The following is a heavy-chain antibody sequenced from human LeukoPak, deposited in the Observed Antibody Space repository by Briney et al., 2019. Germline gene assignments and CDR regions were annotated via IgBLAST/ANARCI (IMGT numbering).Heavy chain of an antibody. D-gene: IGHD3-22*01. CDR3: ARVPNSGGYYPSDY. V-gene: IGHV3-48*02. J-gene: IGHJ4*02. CDR2: ISSSSSTI. Sequence: GGSLRLSCAASGFTFSSYSMNWVRQAPGKGLEWVSYISSSSSTIYYADSVKGRFTISRDNAKNSLYLQMSSLRDEDTAVYYCARVPNSGGYYPSDYWGQGTLVTVSS. CDR1: GFTFSSYS.